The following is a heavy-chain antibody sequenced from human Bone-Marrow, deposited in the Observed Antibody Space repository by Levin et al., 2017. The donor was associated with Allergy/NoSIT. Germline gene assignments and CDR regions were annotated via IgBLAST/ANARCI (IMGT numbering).Heavy chain of an antibody. CDR3: AKGNGPVAAAAPTPQMDV. D-gene: IGHD6-13*01. V-gene: IGHV3-9*01. J-gene: IGHJ6*02. CDR2: ISWNSGSI. CDR1: GFTFDDYA. Sequence: GGSLRLSCAASGFTFDDYAMHWVRQAPGKGLEWVSGISWNSGSIGYADSVKGRFTISRDNAKNSLYLQMNSLRAEDTALYYCAKGNGPVAAAAPTPQMDVWGQGTTVTVSS.